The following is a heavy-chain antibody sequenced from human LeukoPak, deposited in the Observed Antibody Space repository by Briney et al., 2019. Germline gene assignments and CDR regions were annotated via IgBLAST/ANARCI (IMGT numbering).Heavy chain of an antibody. CDR2: TIPIFGTA. CDR3: VKDHVEDGDYVSDYYYYMDV. CDR1: GGTFSSYA. Sequence: ASVKVSCKASGGTFSSYAISWVRQAPGQGLEWMGGTIPIFGTANYAQKFQGRVTITTDESTSTAYMELSSLRSEDTAVYYCVKDHVEDGDYVSDYYYYMDVWGKGTTVTVSS. D-gene: IGHD4-17*01. J-gene: IGHJ6*03. V-gene: IGHV1-69*05.